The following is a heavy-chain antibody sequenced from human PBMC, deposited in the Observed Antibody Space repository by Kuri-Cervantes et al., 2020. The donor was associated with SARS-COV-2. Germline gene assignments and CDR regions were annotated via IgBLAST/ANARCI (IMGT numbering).Heavy chain of an antibody. CDR3: ARDRINDFDI. J-gene: IGHJ3*02. V-gene: IGHV3-23*01. CDR2: ISGSGGST. CDR1: GFTFSSYA. Sequence: GGSLRLSCAASGFTFSSYAMSWVRQAAGEGLEWVSAISGSGGSTYYADSVKGRFTISRDNAKNSLYLQMNSLRGEDTAVYYCARDRINDFDIWGQGTMVTVSS. D-gene: IGHD2-15*01.